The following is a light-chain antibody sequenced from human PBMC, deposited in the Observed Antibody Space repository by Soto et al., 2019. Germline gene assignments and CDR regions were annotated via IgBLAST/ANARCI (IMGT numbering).Light chain of an antibody. CDR2: DAS. CDR3: QQRSNWPPIT. Sequence: EILLTPSPATLSLSPGERATLSYSASQSVSSYLAWYQQKPGQAPRLLLYDASNRATGIPARFRGSGSGTDFTLTICSLEPEDFAVYYCQQRSNWPPITFGKGTRLEIK. V-gene: IGKV3-11*01. CDR1: QSVSSY. J-gene: IGKJ5*01.